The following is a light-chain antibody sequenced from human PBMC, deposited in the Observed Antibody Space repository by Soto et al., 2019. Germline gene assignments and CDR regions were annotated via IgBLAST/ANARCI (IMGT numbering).Light chain of an antibody. CDR3: QRRSTGPYT. J-gene: IGKJ2*01. CDR2: DTS. Sequence: EIVLTQSPATLSLSPGERATLSCRASQSVSGYLAWYQQRPGQAPRLVMYDTSNRATGIQVRFSGSGSGTDVTLTILKLAPEDFAAYYCQRRSTGPYTFGQGTKL. V-gene: IGKV3-11*01. CDR1: QSVSGY.